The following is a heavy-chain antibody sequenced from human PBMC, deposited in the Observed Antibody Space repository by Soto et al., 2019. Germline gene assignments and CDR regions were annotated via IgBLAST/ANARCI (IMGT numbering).Heavy chain of an antibody. D-gene: IGHD2-15*01. Sequence: QVQLQQWGAGLLKPSETLSLTCAVYGGSFSGYYWSWIRQPPGKGLEWIGEINHSGSTNYNPSLKRRVTLSVDTSMNQFSLKLSSVTAADTAVYYCARARLDIVVVVAATPFDYWGQGTLVTVSS. CDR3: ARARLDIVVVVAATPFDY. J-gene: IGHJ4*02. CDR2: INHSGST. CDR1: GGSFSGYY. V-gene: IGHV4-34*01.